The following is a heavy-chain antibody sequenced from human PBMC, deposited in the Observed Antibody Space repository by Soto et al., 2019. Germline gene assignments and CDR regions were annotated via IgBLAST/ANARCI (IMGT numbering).Heavy chain of an antibody. D-gene: IGHD1-26*01. CDR3: AREVGLEGEYFQH. CDR2: INPNSGGT. J-gene: IGHJ1*01. V-gene: IGHV1-2*04. CDR1: GYTFTGYY. Sequence: QVQLVQSGAEVKKPGASVKVSCKASGYTFTGYYMHWVRQAPGQGLEWMGWINPNSGGTNYAQKFKGWVTMTRDTSISTAYMELSRLRSDDTAVYYCAREVGLEGEYFQHWGQGTLVTVSS.